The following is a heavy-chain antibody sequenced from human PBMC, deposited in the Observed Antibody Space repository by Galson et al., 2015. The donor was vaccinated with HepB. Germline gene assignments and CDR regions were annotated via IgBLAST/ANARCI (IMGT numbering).Heavy chain of an antibody. CDR1: GFTFSSYD. CDR3: ARARGDYARRHYYMDV. D-gene: IGHD4-17*01. V-gene: IGHV3-13*04. CDR2: IGTAGDT. Sequence: SLRLSCAASGFTFSSYDMHWVRQGTGKGLEWVSVIGTAGDTDYPGSVKGRFTISRENAKNSLYLQMNSLRAGDTAVYYCARARGDYARRHYYMDVWGQGTTVTVSS. J-gene: IGHJ6*03.